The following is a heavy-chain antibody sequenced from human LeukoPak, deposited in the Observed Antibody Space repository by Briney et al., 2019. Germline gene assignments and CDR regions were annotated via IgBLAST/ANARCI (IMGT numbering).Heavy chain of an antibody. Sequence: ASVKVSCKASGYTFTSYAMNWVRQAPGQGLEWMGWISAYNGNTNYAQKLQGRVTMTTDTSTSTAYMELRSLRSDDTAVYYCARDWGMVVVVPAAIAWFDPWGQGTLVTVSS. CDR2: ISAYNGNT. J-gene: IGHJ5*02. D-gene: IGHD2-2*01. V-gene: IGHV1-18*01. CDR3: ARDWGMVVVVPAAIAWFDP. CDR1: GYTFTSYA.